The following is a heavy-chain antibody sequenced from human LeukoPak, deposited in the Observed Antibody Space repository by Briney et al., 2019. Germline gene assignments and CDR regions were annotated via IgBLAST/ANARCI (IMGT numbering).Heavy chain of an antibody. CDR3: ARGENDFWSGPYYYYMDV. V-gene: IGHV3-23*01. J-gene: IGHJ6*03. CDR2: ISGGGGST. D-gene: IGHD3-3*01. CDR1: GFTFSSSA. Sequence: GGSLRLSCAASGFTFSSSAMSWVRQAPGKGLEWLSTISGGGGSTYYADSVKGRFTISRDNAKNSLYLQMNSLRAEDTAVYYCARGENDFWSGPYYYYMDVWGKGTTVTVSS.